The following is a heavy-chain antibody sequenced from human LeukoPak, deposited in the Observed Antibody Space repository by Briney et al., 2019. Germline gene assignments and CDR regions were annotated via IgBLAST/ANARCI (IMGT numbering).Heavy chain of an antibody. CDR2: ISWNSGSI. CDR3: AKGRRYGGNSARFDY. V-gene: IGHV3-9*01. CDR1: GFTFDDYA. J-gene: IGHJ4*02. Sequence: TGGSLRLSCAASGFTFDDYAMHWVRQAPGKGLEWVSGISWNSGSIGSADSVKGRFTISRDNAKNSLYLQMNSLRAEDTALYYCAKGRRYGGNSARFDYWGQGTLVTVSS. D-gene: IGHD4-23*01.